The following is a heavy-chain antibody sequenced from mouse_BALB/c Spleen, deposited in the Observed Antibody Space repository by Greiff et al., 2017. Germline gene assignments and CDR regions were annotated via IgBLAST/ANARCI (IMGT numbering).Heavy chain of an antibody. J-gene: IGHJ2*01. CDR3: ARCHYGSSYKYYFDY. V-gene: IGHV1-7*01. CDR1: GYTFTSYW. D-gene: IGHD1-1*01. Sequence: QVQLQQSGAELAKPGASVKMSCKASGYTFTSYWMHWVKQRPGQGLEWIGYINPSTGYTEYNQKFKDKATLTADKSSSTAYMQLSSLTSEDSAVYYCARCHYGSSYKYYFDYWGQGTTLTVSS. CDR2: INPSTGYT.